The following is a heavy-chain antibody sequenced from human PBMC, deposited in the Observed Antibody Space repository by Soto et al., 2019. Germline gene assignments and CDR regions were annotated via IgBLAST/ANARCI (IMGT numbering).Heavy chain of an antibody. J-gene: IGHJ4*02. CDR2: ISYDGSNK. V-gene: IGHV3-30*18. D-gene: IGHD5-18*01. CDR1: GFTFSSYG. Sequence: GGSLRLSCAASGFTFSSYGMHWVRQAPGKGLEWVAVISYDGSNKYYADSVKVRFTISRDNSKNTLYLQMNSLRAEDTAVYYCAKDQGYSLPDYWGQGTLVSVSS. CDR3: AKDQGYSLPDY.